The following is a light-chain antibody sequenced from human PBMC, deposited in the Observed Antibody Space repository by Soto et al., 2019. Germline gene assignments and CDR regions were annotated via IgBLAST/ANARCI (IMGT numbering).Light chain of an antibody. CDR1: QSISDW. V-gene: IGKV1-5*01. Sequence: DIKMTQSPSTLSASVGDRVTITFRASQSISDWLAWYQLKPGKAPKLLIYDASTLESGVPSRFSGSGSGTEFTLTISSLQPDDFATYYCQQYNNYSTFGQRTKVDNK. J-gene: IGKJ1*01. CDR3: QQYNNYST. CDR2: DAS.